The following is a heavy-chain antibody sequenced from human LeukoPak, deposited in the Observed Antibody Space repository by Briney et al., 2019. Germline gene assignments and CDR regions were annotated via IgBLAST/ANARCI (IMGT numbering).Heavy chain of an antibody. CDR1: GFTFSSYA. V-gene: IGHV3-23*01. Sequence: GGSLRLSCAASGFTFSSYAMSWVRQAPGKGLEWVSAISGSGGSTYYADSVKGRFTISRDNSKNTLYLQMNSLRAEDTAVYYCTIDWKGVVGAHFDYWGQGTLVTVSS. D-gene: IGHD1-26*01. CDR2: ISGSGGST. J-gene: IGHJ4*02. CDR3: TIDWKGVVGAHFDY.